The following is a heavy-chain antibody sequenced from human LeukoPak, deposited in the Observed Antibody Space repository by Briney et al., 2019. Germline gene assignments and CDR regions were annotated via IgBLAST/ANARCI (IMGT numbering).Heavy chain of an antibody. CDR1: GYTFTSYY. CDR2: INPAGGST. Sequence: ASVKVSCTASGYTFTSYYIHWVRQAPVQGLEWMGIINPAGGSTTYAQKFQGSRLTLTRDTSTSTVYMELSSLRSEDTAVYYCARGRGVHDSHTYDYFDYWGQGSLVTVSS. J-gene: IGHJ4*02. D-gene: IGHD3-22*01. V-gene: IGHV1-46*01. CDR3: ARGRGVHDSHTYDYFDY.